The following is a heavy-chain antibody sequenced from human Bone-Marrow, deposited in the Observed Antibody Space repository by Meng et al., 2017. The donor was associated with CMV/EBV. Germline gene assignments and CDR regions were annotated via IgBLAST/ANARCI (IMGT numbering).Heavy chain of an antibody. CDR2: MNSNSGNT. V-gene: IGHV1-8*01. CDR3: ARGGHSKVYYYGMDV. CDR1: GYTFTSYD. Sequence: ASVKVSCKASGYTFTSYDIHWVRQATGQGLEWMGWMNSNSGNTGYAQKFQGRVTITRNTSISTAYMELSSLRSEDTAVYYCARGGHSKVYYYGMDVWGQGTTVTVSS. J-gene: IGHJ6*02. D-gene: IGHD4-11*01.